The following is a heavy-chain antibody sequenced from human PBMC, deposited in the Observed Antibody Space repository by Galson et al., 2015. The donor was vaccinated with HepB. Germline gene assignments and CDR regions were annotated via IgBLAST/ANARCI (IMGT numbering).Heavy chain of an antibody. V-gene: IGHV3-21*01. CDR2: ISSSSSYI. CDR3: ARVDESPDY. J-gene: IGHJ4*02. CDR1: GFTFRTYG. D-gene: IGHD2-2*03. Sequence: SLRLSCAASGFTFRTYGMIWVRQAPGKGLEWVSSISSSSSYIFYADSVKGRFTISRDNAKKSLYLQMNSLRAEDTAVYYCARVDESPDYWGQGTLVTVSS.